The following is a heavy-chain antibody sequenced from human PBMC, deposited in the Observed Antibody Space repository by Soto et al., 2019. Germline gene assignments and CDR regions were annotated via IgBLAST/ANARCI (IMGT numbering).Heavy chain of an antibody. CDR1: GFTFSDYY. CDR2: ISSSSSYT. D-gene: IGHD3-22*01. J-gene: IGHJ4*02. V-gene: IGHV3-11*06. Sequence: GGSLRLSCAASGFTFSDYYMSWIRQAPGKGLEWVSYISSSSSYTNYADSVKGRFTISRDNAKNSLYLQMNSLRAEDTAVYYCARVRYYDSSGYPYFDYWGQGTLVTVSS. CDR3: ARVRYYDSSGYPYFDY.